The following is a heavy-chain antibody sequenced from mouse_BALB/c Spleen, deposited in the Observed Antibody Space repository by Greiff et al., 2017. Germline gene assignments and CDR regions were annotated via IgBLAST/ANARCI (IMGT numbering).Heavy chain of an antibody. V-gene: IGHV3-2*02. D-gene: IGHD1-1*01. CDR3: ARGVTTVGDAMDY. J-gene: IGHJ4*01. CDR2: ISYSGST. CDR1: GYSITSDYA. Sequence: VQLKESGPGLVKPSQSLSLTCTVTGYSITSDYAWNWIRQFPGNKLEWMGYISYSGSTSYNPSLKSRISITRDTSKNQFFLQLNSVTTEDTATYYCARGVTTVGDAMDYWGQGTSVTVSA.